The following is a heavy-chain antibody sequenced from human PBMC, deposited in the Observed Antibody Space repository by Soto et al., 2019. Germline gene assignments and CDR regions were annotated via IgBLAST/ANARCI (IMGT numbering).Heavy chain of an antibody. CDR3: VRGFHTVDYYFDF. D-gene: IGHD3-9*01. V-gene: IGHV3-9*01. CDR2: ITWNGGRI. Sequence: EVQLVESGGGLVQPGRSLRLSCAASGFTFDNYAMHWVRQGPGTGLEWVAGITWNGGRIHYADSVKGRFTISRDNTKNALSLQINSLRAVDTALYFCVRGFHTVDYYFDFWGQGTQVTVSS. CDR1: GFTFDNYA. J-gene: IGHJ4*02.